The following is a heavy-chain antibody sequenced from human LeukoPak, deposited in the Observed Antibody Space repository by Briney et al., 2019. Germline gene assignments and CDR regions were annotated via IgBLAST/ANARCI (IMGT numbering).Heavy chain of an antibody. Sequence: ASVKVSCKASGYTFTGYHIHWVRQAPGQGLEWMGMIYPRDGSTSYAQKFQGRVTITADESTSTAYMELSSLRSEDTAVYYCARDEAGGYSYGNYYYYGMDVWGQGTTVTVSS. J-gene: IGHJ6*02. CDR1: GYTFTGYH. CDR3: ARDEAGGYSYGNYYYYGMDV. D-gene: IGHD5-18*01. V-gene: IGHV1-46*01. CDR2: IYPRDGST.